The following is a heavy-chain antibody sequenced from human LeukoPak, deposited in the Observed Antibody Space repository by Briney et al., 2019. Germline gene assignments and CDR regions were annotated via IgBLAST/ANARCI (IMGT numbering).Heavy chain of an antibody. D-gene: IGHD3-22*01. CDR2: IAQDGNDK. V-gene: IGHV3-7*01. J-gene: IGHJ4*02. Sequence: GGSLRPSCAASGFTFSSYAMSWVRQAPGKGLEWVANIAQDGNDKHYVDSVEGRFTISRDNAKNSLYLQMNSLRAEDTAIYYCAREGVSTVTSILVVISFDYWGQGALVTVSS. CDR3: AREGVSTVTSILVVISFDY. CDR1: GFTFSSYA.